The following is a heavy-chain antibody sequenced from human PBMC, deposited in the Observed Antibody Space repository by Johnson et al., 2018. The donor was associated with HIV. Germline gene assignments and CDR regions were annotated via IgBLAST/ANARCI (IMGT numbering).Heavy chain of an antibody. V-gene: IGHV3-66*02. CDR1: GFTVSSNY. J-gene: IGHJ3*02. CDR3: ASGTYYNFWSGYYGAFDI. D-gene: IGHD3-3*01. CDR2: IYSGGST. Sequence: VQLVESGGGLVQPGGSLRLSCAASGFTVSSNYMSWVRQAPGKGLEWVSVIYSGGSTYYADSVKGRFTISRDNSKNTLYLQMNSLRAEDTAVYYCASGTYYNFWSGYYGAFDIWGQGTMVTVSS.